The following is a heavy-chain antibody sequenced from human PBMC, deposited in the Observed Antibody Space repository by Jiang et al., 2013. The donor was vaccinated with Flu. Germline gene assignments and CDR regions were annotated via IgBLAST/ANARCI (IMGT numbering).Heavy chain of an antibody. J-gene: IGHJ4*02. CDR3: ARHRPQTYYYDSSRFPASGYFDY. D-gene: IGHD3-22*01. Sequence: PGDSDTRYSPSFQGQVTISADKSISTAYLQWSSLKASDTAMYYCARHRPQTYYYDSSRFPASGYFDYWGQGTLVTVSS. CDR2: PGDSDT. V-gene: IGHV5-51*01.